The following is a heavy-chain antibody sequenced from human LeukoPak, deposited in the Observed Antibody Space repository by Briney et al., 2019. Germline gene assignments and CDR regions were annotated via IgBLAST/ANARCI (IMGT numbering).Heavy chain of an antibody. CDR3: ARDPDKYSSSWFEYFQH. CDR1: GFTFSSYW. CDR2: IKQDGSEK. J-gene: IGHJ1*01. Sequence: GGSLRLSCAASGFTFSSYWMSWVRQAPGKGLEWVANIKQDGSEKYYVDSVKGRFTISRDNAKNSLYLQMNSLRAEDTAVYYCARDPDKYSSSWFEYFQHWGQGTLVTVSS. V-gene: IGHV3-7*05. D-gene: IGHD6-13*01.